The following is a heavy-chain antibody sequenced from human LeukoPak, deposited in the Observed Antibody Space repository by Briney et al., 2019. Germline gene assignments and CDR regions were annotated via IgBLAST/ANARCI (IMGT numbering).Heavy chain of an antibody. J-gene: IGHJ4*02. Sequence: GTSVKVSCKASGYTFTSYYMYWVRQAPGQGLEWIGIINPSGGSTSYAQKFQGRVTMTRDTSTSTVYMELSSLRSEDTAVYYCARIYYDSSGYHEQDFDYWGQGTLVTVSS. CDR2: INPSGGST. V-gene: IGHV1-46*01. CDR1: GYTFTSYY. D-gene: IGHD3-22*01. CDR3: ARIYYDSSGYHEQDFDY.